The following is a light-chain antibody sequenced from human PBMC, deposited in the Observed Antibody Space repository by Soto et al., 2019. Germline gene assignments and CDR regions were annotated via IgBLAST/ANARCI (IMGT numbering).Light chain of an antibody. V-gene: IGKV1-5*03. J-gene: IGKJ4*01. CDR3: QQLKSYPLP. CDR2: KAS. Sequence: VQMPLTHSTLSGSVGYRVTITRLASQTISSWLAWYQQKPGKAPKLLIYKASTLKSGVPSRFSGSGSGTEFALTIISLQPEDSATYYCQQLKSYPLPFGGGTKVDIK. CDR1: QTISSW.